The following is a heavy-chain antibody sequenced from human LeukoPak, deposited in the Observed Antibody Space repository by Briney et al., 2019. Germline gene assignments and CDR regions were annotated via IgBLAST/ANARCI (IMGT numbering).Heavy chain of an antibody. CDR2: IYYSGRT. J-gene: IGHJ4*02. V-gene: IGHV4-39*07. CDR1: GGSISSSSYY. Sequence: SETLSLTCTVSGGSISSSSYYWGWIRQPPGKGLEWIGSIYYSGRTYYNPSLNSRVTISVDTSKNQFSLKLSSVTAADTAVYYCARGPGGMGDYWGQGTLVTVSS. CDR3: ARGPGGMGDY. D-gene: IGHD2-15*01.